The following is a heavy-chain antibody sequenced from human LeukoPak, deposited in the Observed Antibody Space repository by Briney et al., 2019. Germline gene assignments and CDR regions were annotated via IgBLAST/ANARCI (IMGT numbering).Heavy chain of an antibody. V-gene: IGHV3-23*01. J-gene: IGHJ4*02. D-gene: IGHD6-19*01. CDR3: AKGHYWQWLGPQDY. Sequence: GGSLRLSCAASGFTFSSYAMSWVRQAPGKGLEWVSAISGSGGSTYYADSVKGRFTISRDNSKNTLYLQMNSLRAEDTAVYYCAKGHYWQWLGPQDYWGQGTLVTVSS. CDR1: GFTFSSYA. CDR2: ISGSGGST.